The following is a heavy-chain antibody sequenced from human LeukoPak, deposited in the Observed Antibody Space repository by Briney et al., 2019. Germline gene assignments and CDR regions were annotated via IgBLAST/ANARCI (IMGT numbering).Heavy chain of an antibody. D-gene: IGHD3-22*01. CDR3: ARESAYYDSRGYFTYFNY. Sequence: GGSLRLSCAASGFTFSTYWMNWVRQAPGKGLEWVANIKQDGSEKYYVDSVEGRFTISRDNAKNSLYLQMNSLRAEDTAVCYCARESAYYDSRGYFTYFNYWGQGTLVTVSS. CDR2: IKQDGSEK. J-gene: IGHJ4*02. V-gene: IGHV3-7*01. CDR1: GFTFSTYW.